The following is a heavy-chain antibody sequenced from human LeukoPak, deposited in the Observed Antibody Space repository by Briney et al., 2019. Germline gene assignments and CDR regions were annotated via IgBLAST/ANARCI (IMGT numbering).Heavy chain of an antibody. V-gene: IGHV1-2*02. CDR2: INPNSGGT. Sequence: ASVKVSCXASGYTFTGYYMHWMRQAPGQGLEWMGWINPNSGGTNYAQKFQGRVTMTRDTSISTAYMELSRLRSDDTAVYYCAGGSLVTTKYYYYYMDVWGKGTTVTVSS. J-gene: IGHJ6*03. D-gene: IGHD4-17*01. CDR3: AGGSLVTTKYYYYYMDV. CDR1: GYTFTGYY.